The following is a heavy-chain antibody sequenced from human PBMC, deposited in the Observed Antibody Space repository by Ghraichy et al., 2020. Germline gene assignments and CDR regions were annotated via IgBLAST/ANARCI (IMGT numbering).Heavy chain of an antibody. CDR3: AKDLIAGSYGRGLVAS. D-gene: IGHD1-26*01. CDR2: ISVSGGTT. Sequence: GGSLRLSCAASGFNFSDFAMTWVRQAPGRGLHWVSSISVSGGTTYVADSVKGRFTITRDSPKNSLYLQMHSLRAEDTAVYYCAKDLIAGSYGRGLVASWGQGTLVTVSS. J-gene: IGHJ4*02. CDR1: GFNFSDFA. V-gene: IGHV3-23*01.